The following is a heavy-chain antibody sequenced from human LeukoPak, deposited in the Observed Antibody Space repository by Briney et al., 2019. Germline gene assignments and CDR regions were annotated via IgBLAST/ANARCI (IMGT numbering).Heavy chain of an antibody. D-gene: IGHD4-11*01. CDR3: ARHPGSNYLDC. CDR2: IYYSGST. J-gene: IGHJ4*02. Sequence: KPSETLSLTCTVSGGSISSRSYYWGWIRQPPGKGLEWIASIYYSGSTYYNPSLKSRVTISVDTSKNQFSLKLNSVTAADTAVYYCARHPGSNYLDCWGQGTLVTVSS. CDR1: GGSISSRSYY. V-gene: IGHV4-39*01.